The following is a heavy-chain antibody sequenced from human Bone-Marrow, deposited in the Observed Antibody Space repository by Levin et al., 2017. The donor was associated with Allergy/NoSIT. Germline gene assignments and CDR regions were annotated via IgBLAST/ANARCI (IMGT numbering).Heavy chain of an antibody. D-gene: IGHD1-26*01. Sequence: GGSLRLSCAASGFSFSTYAMTWVRQGPGKGLEWVSGINVRGDYTYYADSEKGRFTISRDNSENTVYLQMYSLRAEDTALYYCAKGTLGDYLRYGFDVWGQGTAVTVSS. CDR1: GFSFSTYA. CDR2: INVRGDYT. J-gene: IGHJ6*02. V-gene: IGHV3-23*01. CDR3: AKGTLGDYLRYGFDV.